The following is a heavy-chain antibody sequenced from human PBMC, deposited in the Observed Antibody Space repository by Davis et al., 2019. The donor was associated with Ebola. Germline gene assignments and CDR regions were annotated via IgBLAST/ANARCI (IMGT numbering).Heavy chain of an antibody. CDR1: GYTFTGYH. Sequence: AASVKVSCKASGYTFTGYHMHWVRQAPGQGLEWMGRMNPHSGGTNYAQKFQVRVTMIRDTSISTAYMERSRLTYDDTAVYYCARLCSSSCPNDYWGQGTLITVSS. V-gene: IGHV1-2*06. CDR3: ARLCSSSCPNDY. J-gene: IGHJ4*02. D-gene: IGHD2-2*01. CDR2: MNPHSGGT.